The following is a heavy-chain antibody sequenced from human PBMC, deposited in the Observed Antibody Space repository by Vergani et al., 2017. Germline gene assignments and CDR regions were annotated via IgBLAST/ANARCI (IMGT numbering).Heavy chain of an antibody. CDR1: GSTFSTYA. Sequence: EVQLLESGGGLVQPGGSLRLSCAASGSTFSTYAMSWVRQAPGKGLEWVSAINRGSTTYYADSVKGRFTISRDNSKNTVFLQMNSLRAEDTAVYYCAREVGYPYYMDVWGKGTTVTVSS. CDR3: AREVGYPYYMDV. V-gene: IGHV3-23*01. D-gene: IGHD6-25*01. CDR2: INRGSTT. J-gene: IGHJ6*03.